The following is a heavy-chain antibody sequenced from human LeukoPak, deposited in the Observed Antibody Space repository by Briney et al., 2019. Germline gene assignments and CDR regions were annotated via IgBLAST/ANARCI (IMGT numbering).Heavy chain of an antibody. J-gene: IGHJ5*02. CDR1: GCAISSYY. CDR3: ARGVGSSGWFTDNHWFDP. V-gene: IGHV4-59*01. CDR2: IYYSGST. Sequence: SETLSLTCTVSGCAISSYYWSWIRQPPGKGLEWIGYIYYSGSTNYNPSLKSRVTISVDTSKNQFSLKLSSVTAADTAVYYCARGVGSSGWFTDNHWFDPWGQGTLVTVSS. D-gene: IGHD6-19*01.